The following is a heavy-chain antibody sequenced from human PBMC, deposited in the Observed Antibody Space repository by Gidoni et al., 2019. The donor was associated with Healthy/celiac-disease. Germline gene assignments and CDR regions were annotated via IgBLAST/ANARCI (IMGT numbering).Heavy chain of an antibody. D-gene: IGHD3-3*01. J-gene: IGHJ6*03. V-gene: IGHV1-18*04. CDR2: ISSSNGNK. CDR1: GYTFTSYG. Sequence: QVQLVQSGAEVKKPGASVKVSCKASGYTFTSYGLSWVRQAPGQGLEWMGWISSSNGNKNKEPKHQDRVTMTTETSTSTAYKELRSLRTDDTAVYYCARGVYNDYDFWSGYGSYYYYYYMDVWGKGTTVTVSS. CDR3: ARGVYNDYDFWSGYGSYYYYYYMDV.